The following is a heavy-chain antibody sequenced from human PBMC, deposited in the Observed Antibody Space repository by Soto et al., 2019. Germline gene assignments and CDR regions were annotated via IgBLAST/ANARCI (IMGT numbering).Heavy chain of an antibody. V-gene: IGHV3-49*04. Sequence: PGGSLRLSCTASGFTFGDYAMSWVRQAPGKGLEWVGFIRSKAYGGTTEYAASVKGRFTISRDDSKSIAYLQMNSLKTEDTAVYYCTRENIYDLWSGSYYYYYYGMDVWGQGTTVTVSS. J-gene: IGHJ6*02. CDR1: GFTFGDYA. D-gene: IGHD3-3*01. CDR3: TRENIYDLWSGSYYYYYYGMDV. CDR2: IRSKAYGGTT.